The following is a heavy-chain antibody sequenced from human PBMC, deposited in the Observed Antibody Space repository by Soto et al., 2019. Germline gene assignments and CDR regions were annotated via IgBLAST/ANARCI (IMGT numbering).Heavy chain of an antibody. J-gene: IGHJ4*02. CDR2: IWYDGSNK. CDR1: RSIFSGYG. V-gene: IGHV3-33*01. Sequence: QKYLVESGGGVVQPGGSLRLSCIASRSIFSGYGMDWVRQAPGKGLEWVAVIWYDGSNKYYADSVKGRFTISRDNSKNMLYLQMDSLRAEDTAVYYCARDGIGGTVFRGFCDYWGQGTLVSVSS. CDR3: ARDGIGGTVFRGFCDY. D-gene: IGHD1-7*01.